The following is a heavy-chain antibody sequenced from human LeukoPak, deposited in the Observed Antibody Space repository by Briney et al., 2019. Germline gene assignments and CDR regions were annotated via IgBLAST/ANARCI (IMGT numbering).Heavy chain of an antibody. Sequence: SVQVSCEASGYTFTKYPMNWVRQAPGQGLEWMGGIIPIFGTANYAQKFQGRVTITADESTSTAYMELSSLRSEDTAVYYCASSPAPVAVAGQYYFDYWGQGTLVTVSS. CDR2: IIPIFGTA. CDR1: GYTFTKYP. D-gene: IGHD6-19*01. J-gene: IGHJ4*02. CDR3: ASSPAPVAVAGQYYFDY. V-gene: IGHV1-69*13.